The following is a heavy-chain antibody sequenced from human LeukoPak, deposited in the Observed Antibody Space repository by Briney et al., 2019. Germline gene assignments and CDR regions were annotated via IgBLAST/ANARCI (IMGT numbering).Heavy chain of an antibody. Sequence: GGSLRLSCAASGFTFSSYGMHWVRQAPGKGLEWVAFIRYDGSNKYYADSVKGRFTISRDNSKNTLYLQMNSLRAEDTAVYYCARRAGIVVAAIAKAFGYWGQGTLVTVSS. CDR1: GFTFSSYG. CDR2: IRYDGSNK. CDR3: ARRAGIVVAAIAKAFGY. J-gene: IGHJ4*02. D-gene: IGHD2-2*01. V-gene: IGHV3-30*02.